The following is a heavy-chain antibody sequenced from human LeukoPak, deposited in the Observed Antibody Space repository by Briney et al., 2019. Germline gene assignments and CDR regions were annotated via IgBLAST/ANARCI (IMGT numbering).Heavy chain of an antibody. CDR3: ARDISRNYFDY. D-gene: IGHD2-2*01. Sequence: SETLSLTCAVYGGSFSGYYWSWIRQPPGKGLEWIGYIYYSGSTNYNPSLKSRVTISVDTSKNQFSLKLSSVTAADTAVYYCARDISRNYFDYWGQGTLVTVSS. V-gene: IGHV4-59*01. CDR1: GGSFSGYY. J-gene: IGHJ4*02. CDR2: IYYSGST.